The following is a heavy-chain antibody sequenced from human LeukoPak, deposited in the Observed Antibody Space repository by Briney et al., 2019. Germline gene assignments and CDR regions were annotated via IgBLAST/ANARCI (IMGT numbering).Heavy chain of an antibody. CDR2: ISYDGSNK. Sequence: GGSLRLSCAASGFTFSSYAMHWVRQAPGKGLEWVAVISYDGSNKYYADSVKGRSTISRDNSKNTLYLQMNSLRAEDTAVYYCARKRQSALDTWGQGTMVTVSS. CDR3: ARKRQSALDT. V-gene: IGHV3-30*14. J-gene: IGHJ3*02. D-gene: IGHD6-25*01. CDR1: GFTFSSYA.